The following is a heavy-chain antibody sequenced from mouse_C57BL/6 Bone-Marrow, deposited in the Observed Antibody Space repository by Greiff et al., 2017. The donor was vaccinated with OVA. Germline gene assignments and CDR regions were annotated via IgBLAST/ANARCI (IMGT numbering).Heavy chain of an antibody. CDR3: TTGGYYVGFAY. D-gene: IGHD2-3*01. J-gene: IGHJ3*01. Sequence: EVKLVESGAELVRPGASVKLSCTASGFNIKDDYMHWVKQRPEQGLEWIGWIDPENGDTEYASKFQGKATITADTSSNTAYLQLSSLTSEDTAVYYCTTGGYYVGFAYWGQGTLVTVSA. CDR1: GFNIKDDY. CDR2: IDPENGDT. V-gene: IGHV14-4*01.